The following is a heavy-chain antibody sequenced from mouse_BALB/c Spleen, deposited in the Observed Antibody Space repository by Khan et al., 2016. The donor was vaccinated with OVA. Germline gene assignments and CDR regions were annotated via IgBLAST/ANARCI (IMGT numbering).Heavy chain of an antibody. J-gene: IGHJ3*01. CDR3: ARNLYAYDRWFAY. D-gene: IGHD2-2*01. Sequence: QVQLKESGPGILQSSQTLSLTCSFSGFSLSTSGMGVSWIRPPSGKGLEWLAHIYWDDAKRYNPSLKSRLTISKDTSRKQVFLRITSVDTADTATYVCARNLYAYDRWFAYWGQGTLVTVSS. V-gene: IGHV8-12*01. CDR1: GFSLSTSGMG. CDR2: IYWDDAK.